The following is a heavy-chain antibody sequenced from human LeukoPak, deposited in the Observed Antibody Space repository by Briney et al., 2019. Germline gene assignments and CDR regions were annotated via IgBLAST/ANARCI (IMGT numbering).Heavy chain of an antibody. V-gene: IGHV4-30-4*01. CDR1: GGSISSGDYY. CDR2: IYYSGST. J-gene: IGHJ6*02. D-gene: IGHD2-2*01. CDR3: ARVNDGLVPGVVVPAASEHNRPYYYYGMDV. Sequence: SQTLSLTCTVSGGSISSGDYYWSWIRQPPGKGLEWIGYIYYSGSTYYNPSLKSRVTISVDTSKNLFSLKLSSVTAADTAVYYCARVNDGLVPGVVVPAASEHNRPYYYYGMDVWGQGTTVTVSS.